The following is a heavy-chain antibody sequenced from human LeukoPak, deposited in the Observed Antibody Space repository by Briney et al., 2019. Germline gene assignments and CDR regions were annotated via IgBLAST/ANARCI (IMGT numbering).Heavy chain of an antibody. Sequence: PGGSLRLSCAASGFTFSSYSMNWVRQAPGKGLEWVSYISSSSSTIYYADSVKGRFTISRDNAKNSLYLQMNSLRAEDTAVYYCARDRAAIFGVVINPPMDVWGKGTTVTVSS. CDR1: GFTFSSYS. J-gene: IGHJ6*03. V-gene: IGHV3-48*01. D-gene: IGHD3-3*01. CDR2: ISSSSSTI. CDR3: ARDRAAIFGVVINPPMDV.